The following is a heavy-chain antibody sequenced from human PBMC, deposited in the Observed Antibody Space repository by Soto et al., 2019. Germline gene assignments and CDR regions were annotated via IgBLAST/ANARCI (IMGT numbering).Heavy chain of an antibody. Sequence: PGGSLRLGCAASGFSVVNYAMNWVRQAPGKGLEWVSGLSGSGTSTYYADSVKGRFTISRDNSRDTLFLQMNSLTADDTAVYYCAKATTNGGWFNPFDSWGQGALVTVSS. J-gene: IGHJ4*02. CDR1: GFSVVNYA. V-gene: IGHV3-23*01. CDR3: AKATTNGGWFNPFDS. CDR2: LSGSGTST. D-gene: IGHD6-19*01.